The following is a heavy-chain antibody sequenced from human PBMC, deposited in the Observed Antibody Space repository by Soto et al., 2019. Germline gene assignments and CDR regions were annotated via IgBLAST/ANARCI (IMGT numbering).Heavy chain of an antibody. CDR1: GFTFSDYY. CDR2: ISSSGSTI. V-gene: IGHV3-11*01. Sequence: SGGSLRLSCAASGFTFSDYYMSWIRQAPGKGLEWVSYISSSGSTIYYADSVKGRFTISRDNAKNSLYLQMNSLRAEDTAVYYCARDSPIAMVRANWFDPWGQGTLGTVS. D-gene: IGHD3-10*01. J-gene: IGHJ5*02. CDR3: ARDSPIAMVRANWFDP.